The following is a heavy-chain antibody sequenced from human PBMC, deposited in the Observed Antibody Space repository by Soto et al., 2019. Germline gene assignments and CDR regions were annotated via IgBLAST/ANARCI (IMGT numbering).Heavy chain of an antibody. CDR1: GGSISSGDYY. CDR2: IYYSGST. CDR3: ARVGGFGATTIDY. V-gene: IGHV4-30-4*01. D-gene: IGHD3-10*01. J-gene: IGHJ4*02. Sequence: QVQLQESGPGLVKPSQTLSLTCTVSGGSISSGDYYWSWIRQPPGKGLEWIGYIYYSGSTYYNPPLNSRVTISVDTSKNQFSLKLSSVTAADTAVYYCARVGGFGATTIDYWGQGTLVTVSS.